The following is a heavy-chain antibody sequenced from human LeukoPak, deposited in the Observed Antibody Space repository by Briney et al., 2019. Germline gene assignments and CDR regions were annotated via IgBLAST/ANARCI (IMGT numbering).Heavy chain of an antibody. D-gene: IGHD2-8*01. CDR3: VKDGLMRFFGY. CDR2: ISYDGNNK. CDR1: GFTFSSYD. Sequence: PGGSLRLSCAASGFTFSSYDMHWVRQAPGKGLEWVAVISYDGNNKYYADSVKGRFTISRDNSKNTLYLQMNSLRAEDTAVYYCVKDGLMRFFGYWGQGTLVTVSS. V-gene: IGHV3-30-3*01. J-gene: IGHJ4*02.